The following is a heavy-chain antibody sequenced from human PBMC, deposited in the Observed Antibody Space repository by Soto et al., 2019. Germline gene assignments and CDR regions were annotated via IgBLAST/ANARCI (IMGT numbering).Heavy chain of an antibody. J-gene: IGHJ4*02. CDR3: ARDLAKGGGSAGFDY. D-gene: IGHD1-26*01. Sequence: ASVKVSCKASGYTFTVYYMHWVRQAPGEGLEWMGWINPKSGGTMYPQKFQGRVTMTWDTSISTAYMALTRLRSDDTAVYYCARDLAKGGGSAGFDYWGQGTLVTVSS. V-gene: IGHV1-2*02. CDR2: INPKSGGT. CDR1: GYTFTVYY.